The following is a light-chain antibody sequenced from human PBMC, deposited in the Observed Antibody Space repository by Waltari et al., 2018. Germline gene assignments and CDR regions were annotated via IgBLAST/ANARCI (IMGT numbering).Light chain of an antibody. Sequence: SALTPPASVSASPGQSITISCTGSIRDVGSYYLFAWYQQHPGKAPHLLIYEVDKRPSGVSYRFSGSKSGNAASLTISGLQAEDEAHYFCSSYTYGGPWVFGGGTLLTVL. J-gene: IGLJ2*01. CDR3: SSYTYGGPWV. V-gene: IGLV2-23*02. CDR2: EVD. CDR1: IRDVGSYYL.